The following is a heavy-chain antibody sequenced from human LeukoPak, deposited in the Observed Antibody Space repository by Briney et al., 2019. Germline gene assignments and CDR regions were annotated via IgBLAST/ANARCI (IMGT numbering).Heavy chain of an antibody. CDR2: ISGSGGST. CDR1: GLXFSSCA. V-gene: IGHV3-23*01. D-gene: IGHD6-6*01. J-gene: IGHJ4*02. CDR3: AKGTYSSSPRDY. Sequence: PGGSLRLSCAASGLXFSSCAMSWVRQAPGKGQEWVSAISGSGGSTYYAGSVKGRFTISRDNSKNTLFLQMNSLRAEDTAVYYCAKGTYSSSPRDYWGQGTLVTVSS.